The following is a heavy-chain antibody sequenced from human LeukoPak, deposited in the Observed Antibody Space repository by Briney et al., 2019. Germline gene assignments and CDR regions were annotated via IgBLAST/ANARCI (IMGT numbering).Heavy chain of an antibody. D-gene: IGHD1-26*01. Sequence: PSETLSLTCTVSGGSISSYYWSWIRQPPGKGLEWVGYIYYSGSTNYNPSLKSRVTISVDTSKNQFSLKLSSVTAADTAVYYCASPGIVGAKREAFDIWGQGTMVTVSS. J-gene: IGHJ3*02. CDR3: ASPGIVGAKREAFDI. CDR1: GGSISSYY. V-gene: IGHV4-59*08. CDR2: IYYSGST.